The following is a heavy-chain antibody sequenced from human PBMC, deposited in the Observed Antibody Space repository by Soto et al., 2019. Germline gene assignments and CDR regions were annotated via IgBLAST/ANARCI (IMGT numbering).Heavy chain of an antibody. CDR3: ASHSSGWVPFDY. V-gene: IGHV3-48*03. J-gene: IGHJ4*02. Sequence: GGSLTLSSAASGFTFSSYAMSWVRQAPGKGLEWVSYISSSGSTIYYADSVKGRFTISRDNAKNSLYLQMNSLRAEDTAVYYCASHSSGWVPFDYWGLGTLVTVSS. CDR1: GFTFSSYA. CDR2: ISSSGSTI. D-gene: IGHD6-19*01.